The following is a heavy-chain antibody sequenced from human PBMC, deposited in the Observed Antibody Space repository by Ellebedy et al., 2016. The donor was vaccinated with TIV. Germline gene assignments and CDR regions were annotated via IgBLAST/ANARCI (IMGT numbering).Heavy chain of an antibody. CDR3: ANLVEYCSDGGCPVGIDP. J-gene: IGHJ5*02. CDR2: VKGGST. Sequence: GESLKISXVASGFDFNNYAMTWVRQTPGKGLEWLSAVKGGSTFYADSVRGRFTISRGNSKNTLYLEMNSLRAEDTGVYYCANLVEYCSDGGCPVGIDPWGQGTLVTVSS. D-gene: IGHD2-15*01. CDR1: GFDFNNYA. V-gene: IGHV3-23*01.